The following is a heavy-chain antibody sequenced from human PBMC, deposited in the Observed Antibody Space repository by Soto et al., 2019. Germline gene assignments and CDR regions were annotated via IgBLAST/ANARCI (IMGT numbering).Heavy chain of an antibody. Sequence: VPLVESGGGLVQPGGSLRLSCAASGFSFSTYSMNWVRQAPGKGLEWVSYISSRSYTIYYIDSVKGRFTISRDNAKSPLYLQMNSLRDEDTAVYYCARGGSSSDNGMDVWGQGTTVTVSS. CDR2: ISSRSYTI. CDR3: ARGGSSSDNGMDV. J-gene: IGHJ6*02. CDR1: GFSFSTYS. D-gene: IGHD6-6*01. V-gene: IGHV3-48*02.